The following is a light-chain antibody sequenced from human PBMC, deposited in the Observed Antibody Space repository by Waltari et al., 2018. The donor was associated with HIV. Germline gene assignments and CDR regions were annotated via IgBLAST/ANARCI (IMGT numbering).Light chain of an antibody. CDR1: EIVANNY. Sequence: EIVFTQSPGTLSLSPGERATISCRASEIVANNYLAWFQQKPGQPPRLLIYGASSRATGIPDRCSGSGYGTDFTLTVSRREPEDVAVYVCQQYGRSPTFGGGTKVEIK. V-gene: IGKV3-20*01. CDR3: QQYGRSPT. J-gene: IGKJ4*02. CDR2: GAS.